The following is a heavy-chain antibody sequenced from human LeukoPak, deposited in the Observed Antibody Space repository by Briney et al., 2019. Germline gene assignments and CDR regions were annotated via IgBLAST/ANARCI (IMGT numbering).Heavy chain of an antibody. J-gene: IGHJ4*02. D-gene: IGHD6-13*01. CDR2: TYYSGST. CDR1: GGSISSYY. CDR3: ARGGSRWYDFDY. V-gene: IGHV4-59*01. Sequence: ASETLSLTCTVSGGSISSYYWSWIRQPPGKGLEWIGYTYYSGSTNYNPSLKSRVTISVDTSKNQFSLKLSSVTAADTAVYYCARGGSRWYDFDYWGQGTLVTVSS.